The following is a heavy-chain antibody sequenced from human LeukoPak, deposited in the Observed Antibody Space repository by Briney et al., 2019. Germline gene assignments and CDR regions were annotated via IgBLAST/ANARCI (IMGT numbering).Heavy chain of an antibody. CDR1: GYTFTSYA. J-gene: IGHJ5*02. CDR2: INAGNGNT. Sequence: GASVKVSCKASGYTFTSYAMHWVRQAPGQRLEWMGWINAGNGNTKYSQKFQGRVTITRDTSASTAYMELSSLRSEDTAVYYRARHWDYYGSGSYSPWFDPWGQGTLVTVSS. CDR3: ARHWDYYGSGSYSPWFDP. D-gene: IGHD3-10*01. V-gene: IGHV1-3*01.